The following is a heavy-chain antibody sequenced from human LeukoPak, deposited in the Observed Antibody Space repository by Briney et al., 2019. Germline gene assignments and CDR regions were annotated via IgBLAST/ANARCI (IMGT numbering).Heavy chain of an antibody. CDR2: IYYSGST. D-gene: IGHD3-10*01. J-gene: IGHJ5*02. CDR1: GGSISSGDYY. Sequence: SQTLSLTCTVSGGSISSGDYYWSWIRQPPGKGLEWIGYIYYSGSTNYNPSLKSRVTISVDTSKIQFSLKLSSVTAADTAVYYCARGPPPLRGYYASGSLPRWFDPWGQGTLVTVSS. CDR3: ARGPPPLRGYYASGSLPRWFDP. V-gene: IGHV4-30-4*01.